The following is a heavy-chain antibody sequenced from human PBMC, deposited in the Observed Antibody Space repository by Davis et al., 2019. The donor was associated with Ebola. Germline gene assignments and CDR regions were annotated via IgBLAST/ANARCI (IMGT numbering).Heavy chain of an antibody. CDR2: IIPILGIA. D-gene: IGHD2-2*01. J-gene: IGHJ6*02. CDR3: ARDQCSSTSCYYYYGMDV. Sequence: AASVKVSCKTSGYTFSGYAISWVRQAPGQGLGWMGRIIPILGIAKYAQKFQGRVRITADKSTSTAYMELSSLRSEDTAVYYCARDQCSSTSCYYYYGMDVWGQGTTVTVSS. CDR1: GYTFSGYA. V-gene: IGHV1-69*04.